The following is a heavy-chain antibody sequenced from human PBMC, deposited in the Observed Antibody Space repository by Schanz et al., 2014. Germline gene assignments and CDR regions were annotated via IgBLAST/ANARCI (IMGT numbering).Heavy chain of an antibody. CDR2: TNTNSGDT. D-gene: IGHD2-8*02. V-gene: IGHV1-2*02. CDR3: AREPLGCTGSGCQTYDAFDI. J-gene: IGHJ3*02. Sequence: QVQLVQSGAEMKKPGASVKVSCKASGYIFIGYYIHWVRQAPGQGLEWMGWTNTNSGDTKIAQKFQGSVTMTMDPSISEAYMELTSLRSDDTAVYYCAREPLGCTGSGCQTYDAFDIWGQGTMVTVSS. CDR1: GYIFIGYY.